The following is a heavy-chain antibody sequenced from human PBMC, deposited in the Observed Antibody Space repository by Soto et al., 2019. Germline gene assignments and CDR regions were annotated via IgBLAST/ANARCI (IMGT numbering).Heavy chain of an antibody. V-gene: IGHV6-1*01. Sequence: PSQTLSLTCALSGDSVSGNTASWNWTRQSPSRGLEWLGRTYFRSKWYNDYAVSVKSRRIINPDTSNNQFSLQLNAVTPEDTAVNFCAKGDNLGPKTGYALDRWGQGIMVTVSS. CDR2: TYFRSKWYN. CDR1: GDSVSGNTAS. J-gene: IGHJ5*02. D-gene: IGHD5-12*01. CDR3: AKGDNLGPKTGYALDR.